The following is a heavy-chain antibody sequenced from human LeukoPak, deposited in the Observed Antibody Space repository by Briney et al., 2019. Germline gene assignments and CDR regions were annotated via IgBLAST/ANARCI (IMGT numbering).Heavy chain of an antibody. Sequence: QAGGSLRLSCAASGFTFSSYSMNWVRQAPGKGLEWVSYISSSSSTIYYADSVKGRFTISRDNAKNSLYLQMNSLRAEDTAVYYCARDLLDFGTDSSGHDGYWGQGTLVTVSS. V-gene: IGHV3-48*04. J-gene: IGHJ4*02. CDR1: GFTFSSYS. CDR3: ARDLLDFGTDSSGHDGY. D-gene: IGHD3-22*01. CDR2: ISSSSSTI.